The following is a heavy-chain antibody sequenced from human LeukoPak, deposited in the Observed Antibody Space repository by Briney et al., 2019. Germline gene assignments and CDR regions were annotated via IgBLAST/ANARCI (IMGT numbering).Heavy chain of an antibody. D-gene: IGHD5-18*01. CDR1: GGTFSSYA. V-gene: IGHV1-69*13. CDR3: ARAGPPDTAMARMAFDY. Sequence: SVKVSCKASGGTFSSYAISWVRQAPGQGLEWMGGIIPIFGTANYAQKFQGRVTITADESTSTAYMELSSLRSEDTAVYYCARAGPPDTAMARMAFDYWGQGTLVTVSS. J-gene: IGHJ4*02. CDR2: IIPIFGTA.